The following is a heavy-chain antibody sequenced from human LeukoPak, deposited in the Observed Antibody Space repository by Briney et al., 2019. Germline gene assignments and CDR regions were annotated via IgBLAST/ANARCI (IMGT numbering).Heavy chain of an antibody. CDR3: ARCSSCPTHDAFDN. J-gene: IGHJ3*02. CDR2: IIPIFGTA. V-gene: IGHV1-69*05. CDR1: GGTFSSYA. Sequence: SVKASCKASGGTFSSYAISWVRQAPGQGLEWMGGIIPIFGTANYAQKFQGRVTITTDESTSTAYMELSSLRSEDTAVYYCARCSSCPTHDAFDNWGQGTMVTVSS. D-gene: IGHD6-13*01.